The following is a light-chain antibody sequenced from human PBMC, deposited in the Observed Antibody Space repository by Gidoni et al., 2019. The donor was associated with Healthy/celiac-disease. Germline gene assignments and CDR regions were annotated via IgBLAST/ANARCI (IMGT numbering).Light chain of an antibody. J-gene: IGKJ4*01. V-gene: IGKV1-39*01. CDR3: QQSYSLGLT. CDR2: AAS. Sequence: DIQMTQSPSSLSAPVGDRVTITCRASQSISSYLNWYQQKPGKAPKLLIYAASSLQSGVPSRFSGSGSGTDFTLTISSLQPEDFATYYCQQSYSLGLTFGGXTKVEIK. CDR1: QSISSY.